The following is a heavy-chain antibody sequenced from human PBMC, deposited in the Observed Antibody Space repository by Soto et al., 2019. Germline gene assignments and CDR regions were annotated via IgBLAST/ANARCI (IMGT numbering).Heavy chain of an antibody. CDR2: IYHTGST. CDR3: ARVVVATYSSTFDP. Sequence: QVQLQESGPGLVKPSGTLSLTCGVSSDSISSSNWWTWVRQPPGKGLEWIGEIYHTGSTNYNPSLKSRVTKSVDKSKNQFSLKLNSVTAADTAVYYCARVVVATYSSTFDPWGQGTLVTVSS. V-gene: IGHV4-4*02. D-gene: IGHD6-13*01. J-gene: IGHJ5*02. CDR1: SDSISSSNW.